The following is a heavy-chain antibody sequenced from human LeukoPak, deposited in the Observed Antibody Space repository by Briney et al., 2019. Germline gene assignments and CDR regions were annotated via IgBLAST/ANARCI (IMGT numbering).Heavy chain of an antibody. CDR3: AREIALAGLNDY. D-gene: IGHD6-19*01. CDR2: IRSSGSPI. J-gene: IGHJ4*02. Sequence: PGGSLRLSCAASGFTFSSYSMNWVRQAPGKGLEWVSYIRSSGSPIYYADSVKGRFTISRDNAKNSLYLQVNSLRAEDTAVYYCAREIALAGLNDYWGQGTLVTVSS. CDR1: GFTFSSYS. V-gene: IGHV3-48*01.